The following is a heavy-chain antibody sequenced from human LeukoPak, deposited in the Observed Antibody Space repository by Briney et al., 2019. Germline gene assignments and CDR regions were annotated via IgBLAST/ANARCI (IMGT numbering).Heavy chain of an antibody. CDR1: GFTVSSNY. CDR3: AYGLHSGYDFDY. V-gene: IGHV3-53*01. Sequence: GGSQRLSCAASGFTVSSNYMSWVRQAPGKGLEWVSVIYSGGSTYYADSVKGRFTISRDNSKNTLYLQMNSLRAEDTAVYYCAYGLHSGYDFDYWGQGTLVTVSS. J-gene: IGHJ4*02. CDR2: IYSGGST. D-gene: IGHD5-12*01.